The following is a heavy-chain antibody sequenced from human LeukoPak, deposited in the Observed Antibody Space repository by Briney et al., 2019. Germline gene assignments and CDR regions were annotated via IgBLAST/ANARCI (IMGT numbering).Heavy chain of an antibody. CDR2: IYSGGST. V-gene: IGHV3-53*01. D-gene: IGHD6-13*01. CDR3: ARGPLYSSSVYYFDY. J-gene: IGHJ4*02. Sequence: GGSLRLSCAASGFTVSSNYMSWVRQAPGKGLEWVSIIYSGGSTFYADSVKGRFTISRDNSKNTLYLQMNSLRAEDTAVYYCARGPLYSSSVYYFDYWGQGTLVIVSS. CDR1: GFTVSSNY.